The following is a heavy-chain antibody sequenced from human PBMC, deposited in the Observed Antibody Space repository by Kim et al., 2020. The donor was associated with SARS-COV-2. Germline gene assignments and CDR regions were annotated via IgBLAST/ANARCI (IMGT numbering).Heavy chain of an antibody. D-gene: IGHD3-10*01. J-gene: IGHJ5*02. CDR3: ARAMGFFWLTQSFTSLSS. V-gene: IGHV3-30*04. CDR1: GFTFNNFG. CDR2: ISYEGSKK. Sequence: GGSLRLSCEASGFTFNNFGMHWVRQAPGKGLEWVAVISYEGSKKYYVDSVKGRFTISRDNSKNTLYLQMNSLRVEDTAVYYCARAMGFFWLTQSFTSLSSWGQGSLVTVSS.